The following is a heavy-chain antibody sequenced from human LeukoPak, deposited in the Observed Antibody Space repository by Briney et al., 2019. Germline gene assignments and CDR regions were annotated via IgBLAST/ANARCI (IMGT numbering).Heavy chain of an antibody. CDR1: GFTFSTSA. D-gene: IGHD4-11*01. Sequence: GGSLRLYCAASGFTFSTSAMGWVRQAPGKGLEWVSSIKGGGGDPFYADSVKGRFTISRDNSKNTLFLQLNSLRAEDTAVYYCAKGGHDYNPFYWWGQGTLVTVSS. J-gene: IGHJ4*02. CDR3: AKGGHDYNPFYW. V-gene: IGHV3-23*01. CDR2: IKGGGGDP.